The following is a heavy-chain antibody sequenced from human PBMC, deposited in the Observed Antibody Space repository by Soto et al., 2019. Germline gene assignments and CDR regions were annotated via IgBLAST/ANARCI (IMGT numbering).Heavy chain of an antibody. Sequence: QEQLVQSGAEVKRPGASVKISCRASGYNFISSNINWVRQAAGQRPEWLGWMNPANGNAAFARRFQGRVTMTRDSSTDTAYMELGGLSSGDTAIYYCARAVGIAVTGLDLWGPGTLVTVS. J-gene: IGHJ5*02. CDR1: GYNFISSN. CDR3: ARAVGIAVTGLDL. D-gene: IGHD6-19*01. V-gene: IGHV1-8*01. CDR2: MNPANGNA.